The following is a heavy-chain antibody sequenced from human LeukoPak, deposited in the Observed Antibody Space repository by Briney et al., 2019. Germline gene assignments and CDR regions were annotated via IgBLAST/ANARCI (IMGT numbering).Heavy chain of an antibody. CDR1: GGSISRYY. CDR2: IYYTGST. D-gene: IGHD3-10*01. J-gene: IGHJ6*02. Sequence: PSQTLSLTCTVSGGSISRYYWTWIRQSPGKGLEWIGYIYYTGSTSYNPSLRSRITISVDSSKNQFSLKLSSVTAADTAVYYCARDGRLGITLVRGVHYYYGMDVWGQGTTVTVSS. V-gene: IGHV4-59*01. CDR3: ARDGRLGITLVRGVHYYYGMDV.